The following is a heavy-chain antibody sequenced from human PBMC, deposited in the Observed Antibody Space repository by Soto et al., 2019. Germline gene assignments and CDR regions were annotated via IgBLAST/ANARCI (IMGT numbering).Heavy chain of an antibody. CDR2: INSDGSST. D-gene: IGHD3-22*01. Sequence: PWGSLRVSSAAYGFTFSSYWMHWVRQAPGKGLVWVSRINSDGSSTSYADSVKGRFTISRDNAKNTLYLQMNSLRAEDTAVYYCARDYSRNYYDNASWGQGTLVTVSS. CDR1: GFTFSSYW. V-gene: IGHV3-74*01. J-gene: IGHJ5*02. CDR3: ARDYSRNYYDNAS.